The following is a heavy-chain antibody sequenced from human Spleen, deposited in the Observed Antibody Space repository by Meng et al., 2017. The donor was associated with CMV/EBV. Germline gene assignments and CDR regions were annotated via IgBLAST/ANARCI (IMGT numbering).Heavy chain of an antibody. CDR2: IYYSGST. V-gene: IGHV4-59*01. D-gene: IGHD3-9*01. J-gene: IGHJ3*02. CDR3: ARGESYNILTGYYPLIGAFDI. Sequence: GSLRLSCTVSGGSISPYYWSWIRQSPGKGLEWIGHIYYSGSTNYNPSLKSRVTISVDRSKNQFSLKLTSVTAADTAVYYCARGESYNILTGYYPLIGAFDIWGQGTMVTVSS. CDR1: GGSISPYY.